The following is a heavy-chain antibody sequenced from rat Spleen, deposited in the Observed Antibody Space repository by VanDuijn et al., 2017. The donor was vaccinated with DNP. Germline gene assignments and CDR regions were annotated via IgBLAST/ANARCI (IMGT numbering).Heavy chain of an antibody. CDR2: ISYDGGTT. J-gene: IGHJ2*01. CDR1: GFTFSDYY. Sequence: EVQLVESGGDLVQPGRSLKLSCVASGFTFSDYYMAWVRQAPTKGLEWVACISYDGGTTYYGDSVKGRFTISRDNAKSTLYLQMNSLRSEDMATYYCARHDTIAAISTGDYWGQGVMVTVSS. V-gene: IGHV5-22*01. D-gene: IGHD1-2*01. CDR3: ARHDTIAAISTGDY.